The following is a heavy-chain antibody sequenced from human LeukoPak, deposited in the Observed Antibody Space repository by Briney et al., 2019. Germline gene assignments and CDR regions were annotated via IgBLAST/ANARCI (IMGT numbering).Heavy chain of an antibody. CDR1: GFTFSSYW. V-gene: IGHV3-74*01. D-gene: IGHD6-13*01. CDR3: ARIPAYSSSWSSYYYYYMDV. J-gene: IGHJ6*03. CDR2: INSDGSST. Sequence: GGSLRLSCAASGFTFSSYWMHWVRQAPGKGLVWVSRINSDGSSTSYADSVKGRFTISRDNAKNTLYLQMNSLRAEDTAVYYCARIPAYSSSWSSYYYYYMDVWGKGTTVTVSS.